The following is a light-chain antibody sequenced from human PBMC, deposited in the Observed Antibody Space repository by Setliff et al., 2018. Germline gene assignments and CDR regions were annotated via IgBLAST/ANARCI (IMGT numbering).Light chain of an antibody. CDR2: AVS. V-gene: IGLV2-14*03. CDR1: SSDVGSYDL. Sequence: ALTQPASVSGSPGQSITISCSGTSSDVGSYDLVSWYQQHPGKAPKLIIYAVSDRPSGVPNRFSGSKSGNTASLTISGLQTEDEADYYCNAYTSGSTYVFGTGTKVTVL. CDR3: NAYTSGSTYV. J-gene: IGLJ1*01.